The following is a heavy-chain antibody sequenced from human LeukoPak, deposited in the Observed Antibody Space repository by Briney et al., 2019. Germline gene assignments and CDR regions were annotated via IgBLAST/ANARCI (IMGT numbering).Heavy chain of an antibody. Sequence: PGGSLRLSCAASGFTFSDYYMTWIRQAPGKGLEWLSYINTRSTYTNYANSVKGIFTISRDNAKNSLYLQLNSLRAEETAVYYCTREDYCYFDLWGRGKVVTVSS. CDR2: INTRSTYT. CDR3: TREDYCYFDL. V-gene: IGHV3-11*05. CDR1: GFTFSDYY. J-gene: IGHJ2*01.